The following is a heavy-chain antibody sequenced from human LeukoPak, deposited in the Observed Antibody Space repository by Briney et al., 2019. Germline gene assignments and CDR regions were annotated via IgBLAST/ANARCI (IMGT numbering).Heavy chain of an antibody. J-gene: IGHJ4*02. D-gene: IGHD1-26*01. V-gene: IGHV3-23*01. CDR1: GFAFSSYA. CDR2: ISGSDGST. Sequence: PGGSLRLSCAASGFAFSSYAMSWVRQAPGKGLEWVSGISGSDGSTNYADSVKGRFAISRDNSKNTLYLQMNSLRAEDTAVYYCAKEVIGSHFDFWGQGTLVTVSS. CDR3: AKEVIGSHFDF.